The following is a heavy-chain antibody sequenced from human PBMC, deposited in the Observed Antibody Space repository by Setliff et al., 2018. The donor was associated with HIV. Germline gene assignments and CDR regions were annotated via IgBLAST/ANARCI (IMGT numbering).Heavy chain of an antibody. Sequence: PSETLSLTCAVSGDSITRGGYYWSWIRQFAGKGPEWIADIYYSGRINYNPSLKSRLTVSIDTSKNHLSLKVISVSVADTAMYFCARWGETTGIKAFDLWGQGTMVTVSS. V-gene: IGHV4-31*11. CDR1: GDSITRGGYY. J-gene: IGHJ3*01. CDR3: ARWGETTGIKAFDL. D-gene: IGHD1-1*01. CDR2: IYYSGRI.